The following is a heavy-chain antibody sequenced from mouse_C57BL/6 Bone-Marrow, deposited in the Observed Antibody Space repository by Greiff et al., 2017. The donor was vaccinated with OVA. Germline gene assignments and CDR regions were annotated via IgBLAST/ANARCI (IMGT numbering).Heavy chain of an antibody. J-gene: IGHJ1*03. Sequence: EVQLQQSGPVLVKPGASVKMSCKASGYTFTDYYMNWVKQSHGKSLEWIGVINPYNGGTSYNQKFKGKATLTVDKSSSTAYMELNSLTSEDSAVYYCARGLDFNWYFDVWGTGTTVTVSS. CDR3: ARGLDFNWYFDV. CDR1: GYTFTDYY. V-gene: IGHV1-19*01. D-gene: IGHD3-3*01. CDR2: INPYNGGT.